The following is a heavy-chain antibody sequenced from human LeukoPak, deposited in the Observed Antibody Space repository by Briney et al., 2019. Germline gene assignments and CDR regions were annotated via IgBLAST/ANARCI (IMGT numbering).Heavy chain of an antibody. CDR3: ASRLGY. V-gene: IGHV4-39*01. Sequence: SXTLSLTCTVSGGSISSSSYYWGWIRQPQGKGVEWIGSIYYSGSTYYNPSRKSRITISVDTSKNQFSLKLSSVTAADTAVYYCASRLGYWGQGTLVTVSS. CDR1: GGSISSSSYY. J-gene: IGHJ4*02. CDR2: IYYSGST. D-gene: IGHD6-6*01.